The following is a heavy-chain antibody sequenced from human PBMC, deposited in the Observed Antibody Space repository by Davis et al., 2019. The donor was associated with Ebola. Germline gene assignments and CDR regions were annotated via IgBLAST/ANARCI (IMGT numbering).Heavy chain of an antibody. J-gene: IGHJ4*02. V-gene: IGHV3-21*01. Sequence: GESLKISCAASGFTFSSYSMNWVRQAPGKGLEWVSSISSSSSYIYYADSVKSRFTISRDNAKNSLYLQMNSLRAEDTAVYYCARDERGSIVATSFDYWGQGTLVTVSS. CDR2: ISSSSSYI. CDR1: GFTFSSYS. CDR3: ARDERGSIVATSFDY. D-gene: IGHD5-12*01.